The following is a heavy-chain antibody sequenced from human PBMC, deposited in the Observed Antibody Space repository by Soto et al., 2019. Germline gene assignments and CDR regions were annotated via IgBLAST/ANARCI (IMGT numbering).Heavy chain of an antibody. CDR2: IYYSGST. Sequence: ASETLSLTCTVSGGSISSYYWSWIRQPPGKVLEWIGYIYYSGSTNYNPSLKSRVTISVDTSKNQFSLKLSSVTAADTAVYYCASVGATAALDYWGQGTLVPVSS. V-gene: IGHV4-59*01. CDR3: ASVGATAALDY. D-gene: IGHD1-26*01. J-gene: IGHJ4*02. CDR1: GGSISSYY.